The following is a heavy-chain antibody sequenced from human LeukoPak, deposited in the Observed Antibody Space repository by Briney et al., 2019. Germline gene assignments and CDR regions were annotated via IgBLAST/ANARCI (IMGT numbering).Heavy chain of an antibody. CDR2: IYYSGST. Sequence: PSETLSLTCTVSGGSISSYYWGWIRQPPGKGLEWIGSIYYSGSTYYNPSLKSRVTISVDTSKNQFSLKLSSVTAADTAVYYCARSRTTMVRGSPNWSFDYWGQGILVTVSS. V-gene: IGHV4-39*07. J-gene: IGHJ4*02. D-gene: IGHD3-10*01. CDR3: ARSRTTMVRGSPNWSFDY. CDR1: GGSISSYY.